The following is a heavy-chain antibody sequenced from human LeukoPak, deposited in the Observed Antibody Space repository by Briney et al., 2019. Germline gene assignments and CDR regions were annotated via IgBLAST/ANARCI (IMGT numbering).Heavy chain of an antibody. CDR1: GFTFSSYG. J-gene: IGHJ5*02. CDR2: IWYDGSNK. D-gene: IGHD3-10*01. Sequence: GRSLRLSCAASGFTFSSYGVHWVRQAPGKGLEWVAVIWYDGSNKYYADSVKGRFTISRDNSKNTLYLQMNSLRAEDTAVYYCAKDRGTMVRGVVGFDPWGQGTLVTVSS. CDR3: AKDRGTMVRGVVGFDP. V-gene: IGHV3-33*06.